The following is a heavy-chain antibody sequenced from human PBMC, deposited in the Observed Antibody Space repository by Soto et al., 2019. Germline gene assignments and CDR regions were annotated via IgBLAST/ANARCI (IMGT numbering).Heavy chain of an antibody. CDR1: GFTFTRYS. Sequence: GGSLRLSCAASGFTFTRYSMNWVRQAPAKGLEWVSSISSTTNYIHYADSMKGRFTISRDNFINTLYLQMNSLRTEDTAVYYCAHPRGYGVFDAYDIWGQGAMVTVS. V-gene: IGHV3-21*04. CDR3: AHPRGYGVFDAYDI. J-gene: IGHJ3*02. D-gene: IGHD4-17*01. CDR2: ISSTTNYI.